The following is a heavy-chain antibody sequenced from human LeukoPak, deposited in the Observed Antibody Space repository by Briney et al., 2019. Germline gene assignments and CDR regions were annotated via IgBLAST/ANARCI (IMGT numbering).Heavy chain of an antibody. CDR1: GGTFSSYA. J-gene: IGHJ6*03. V-gene: IGHV1-69*04. CDR3: ARLASNYVGGYYYYYYYMDV. Sequence: AASVKVSCKASGGTFSSYAISWVRQAPGQGLEWMGRIIPILGIANYAQKFQGRVTITADKSTSTAYMELSSLRSEDTAVYYCARLASNYVGGYYYYYYYMDVWGKGTTVTVSS. CDR2: IIPILGIA. D-gene: IGHD4-11*01.